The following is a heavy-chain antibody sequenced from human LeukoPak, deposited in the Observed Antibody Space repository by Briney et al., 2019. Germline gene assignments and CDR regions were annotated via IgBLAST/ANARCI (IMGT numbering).Heavy chain of an antibody. J-gene: IGHJ2*01. V-gene: IGHV4-4*07. CDR2: ISTSGST. CDR1: GCTINDNY. D-gene: IGHD6-19*01. CDR3: AKVAVVGYWYFDL. Sequence: SSETLSCNCTRSGCTINDNYWSWLRQSAEKGMKGIGLISTSGSTNSNPSLKSRVNMSVDTSKNQFSLKLSSVTAADTALYYCAKVAVVGYWYFDLWGRGTLVTVSS.